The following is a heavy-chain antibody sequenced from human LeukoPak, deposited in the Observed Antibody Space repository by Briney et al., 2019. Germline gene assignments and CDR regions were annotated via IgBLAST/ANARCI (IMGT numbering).Heavy chain of an antibody. Sequence: GGSLRLSCAASGFTFSSYAMHWVRQAPGKGLEWVAVISYDGSNRYYADSVKGRFTISRDNSKNPLYLQMNSLRAEDTAVYYCARSLGLYSGYEWGYFDYWGQGTLVTVSS. CDR3: ARSLGLYSGYEWGYFDY. D-gene: IGHD5-12*01. CDR1: GFTFSSYA. CDR2: ISYDGSNR. J-gene: IGHJ4*02. V-gene: IGHV3-30*04.